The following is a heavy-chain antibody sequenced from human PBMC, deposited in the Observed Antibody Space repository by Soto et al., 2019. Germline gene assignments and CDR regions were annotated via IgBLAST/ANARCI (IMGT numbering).Heavy chain of an antibody. CDR2: IYYSGST. Sequence: SETLSLTCTVSGGSISSYYWSGLRQPPGKGLEWIGYIYYSGSTNYNPSLKSRVTISVDTSKNQFSLKLSSVTAADTAVYYCARPYYDSSGYSFWAFDIWGQGTMVTVSS. D-gene: IGHD3-22*01. J-gene: IGHJ3*02. V-gene: IGHV4-59*01. CDR3: ARPYYDSSGYSFWAFDI. CDR1: GGSISSYY.